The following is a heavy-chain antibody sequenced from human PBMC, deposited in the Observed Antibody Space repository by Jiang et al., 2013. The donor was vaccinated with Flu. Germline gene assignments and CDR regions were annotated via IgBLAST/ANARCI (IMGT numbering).Heavy chain of an antibody. CDR3: AKGGRYFDWLFSLDFDY. CDR2: ISYDGSNK. D-gene: IGHD3-9*01. J-gene: IGHJ4*02. CDR1: FSSYG. Sequence: FSSYGMHWVRQAPGKGLEWVAVISYDGSNKYYADSVKGRFTISRDNSKNTLYLQMNSLRAEDTAVYYCAKGGRYFDWLFSLDFDYWGQGTLVTVSS. V-gene: IGHV3-30*18.